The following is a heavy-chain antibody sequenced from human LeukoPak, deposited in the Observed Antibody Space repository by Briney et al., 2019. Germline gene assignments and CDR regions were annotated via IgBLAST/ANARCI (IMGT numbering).Heavy chain of an antibody. Sequence: HPGGSLRLSCAASGFTFSTYTMYWVRHPPGKRLEWVSIIGSSGGGIHYADSVKGRFTISRDNSKNALYLQMNSLRVEDTAVYYCAKGPRLGELSLSTTHYYFGMDVWGQGTTVTVSS. CDR3: AKGPRLGELSLSTTHYYFGMDV. J-gene: IGHJ6*02. D-gene: IGHD3-16*02. CDR2: IGSSGGGI. CDR1: GFTFSTYT. V-gene: IGHV3-23*01.